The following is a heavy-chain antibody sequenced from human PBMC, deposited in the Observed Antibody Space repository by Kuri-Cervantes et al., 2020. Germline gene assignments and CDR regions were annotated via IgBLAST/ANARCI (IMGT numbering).Heavy chain of an antibody. CDR1: GGSISSYY. CDR3: ARDTGDYYDSSGCLDY. CDR2: IYDSGST. Sequence: SETLSLTCTVSGGSISSYYWSWIRQPPGKGLEWIAYIYDSGSTNYNPSLKSRVTITVDKSKNQFSLKLSSVTAADTAVYYCARDTGDYYDSSGCLDYWGQGTLVTVSS. J-gene: IGHJ4*02. D-gene: IGHD3-22*01. V-gene: IGHV4-59*12.